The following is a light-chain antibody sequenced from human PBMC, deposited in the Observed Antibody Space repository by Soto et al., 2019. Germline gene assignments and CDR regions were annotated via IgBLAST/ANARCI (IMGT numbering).Light chain of an antibody. CDR1: SSDVGICNC. Sequence: QSALTQPASVSGSPGQSITISCTGTSSDVGICNCVSWYQQHPGKAPTLMIYEVNKRPSGVSNRFSGSKSGNTASRTISVLKAEDEADYYCCASVGSPTLVFGGGTKLTVL. CDR3: CASVGSPTLV. J-gene: IGLJ3*02. CDR2: EVN. V-gene: IGLV2-23*02.